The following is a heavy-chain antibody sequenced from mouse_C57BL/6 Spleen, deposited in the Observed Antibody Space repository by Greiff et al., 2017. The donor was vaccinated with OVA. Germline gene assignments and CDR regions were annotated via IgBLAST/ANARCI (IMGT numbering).Heavy chain of an antibody. CDR3: ARGRLRMDY. CDR1: GYSFTGYY. Sequence: VQLQQSGPELVKPGASVKISCKASGYSFTGYYMNWVKQSPGKSLEWIGEINPSTGGTTYNQKFKAKATLTVDKSSSTAYMQLKSLTSEDSAVYYCARGRLRMDYWGQGTSVTVSS. CDR2: INPSTGGT. J-gene: IGHJ4*01. D-gene: IGHD2-2*01. V-gene: IGHV1-42*01.